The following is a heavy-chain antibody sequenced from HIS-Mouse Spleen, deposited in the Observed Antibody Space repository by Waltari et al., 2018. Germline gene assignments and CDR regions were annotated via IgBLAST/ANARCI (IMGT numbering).Heavy chain of an antibody. CDR2: IYYSGST. D-gene: IGHD6-19*01. V-gene: IGHV4-39*01. CDR1: GGPIRSSSYY. CDR3: ARRRGWFDY. J-gene: IGHJ4*02. Sequence: QLPLQESGPGLVKPSETLSLTCTVPGGPIRSSSYYWGWIRQPPGKGLEWIGSIYYSGSTYYNPSLKSRVTISVDTSKNQFSLKLSSVTAADTAVYYCARRRGWFDYWGQGTLVTVSS.